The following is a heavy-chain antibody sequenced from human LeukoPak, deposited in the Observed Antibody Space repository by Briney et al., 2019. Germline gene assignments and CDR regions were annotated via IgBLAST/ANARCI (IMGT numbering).Heavy chain of an antibody. D-gene: IGHD6-19*01. CDR3: ARHSGSGWQALGY. V-gene: IGHV1-18*04. J-gene: IGHJ4*02. CDR1: GYTFSNYG. CDR2: TSYNGNT. Sequence: ASVKVSCKASGYTFSNYGISWVQQAPGLGLEWMGWTSYNGNTNYAQKFQDRVTMTTDTSTTTAYMELRSLESDDTAVYYCARHSGSGWQALGYWGQGTLVTVSS.